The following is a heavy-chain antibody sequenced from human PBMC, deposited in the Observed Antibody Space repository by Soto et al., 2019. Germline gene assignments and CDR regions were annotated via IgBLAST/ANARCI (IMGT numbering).Heavy chain of an antibody. CDR3: ARGSDGDYSDY. D-gene: IGHD3-16*01. Sequence: PSETLSLTCTVSGGSSGNYYWSWIRQPPGKGLEWIGYISYSGSTNYNPSLKSRGTISRDTSKKQFSLKLSSVTAADTAVYYCARGSDGDYSDYWGQGTLVTVSS. V-gene: IGHV4-59*01. CDR2: ISYSGST. J-gene: IGHJ4*02. CDR1: GGSSGNYY.